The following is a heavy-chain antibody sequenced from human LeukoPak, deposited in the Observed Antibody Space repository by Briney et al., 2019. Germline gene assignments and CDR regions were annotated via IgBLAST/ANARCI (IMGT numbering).Heavy chain of an antibody. CDR2: IYYSGST. CDR1: GGSISSGGYY. J-gene: IGHJ4*02. D-gene: IGHD6-13*01. V-gene: IGHV4-31*03. Sequence: SQTLSLTCTVSGGSISSGGYYWSWIRQHPGKGLEWIGYIYYSGSTYYNPSLKSRVTISVDTSKNQFSLKLSSVTAADTAVYYCAREAAAPPPYFDYWGQGTLVTVSS. CDR3: AREAAAPPPYFDY.